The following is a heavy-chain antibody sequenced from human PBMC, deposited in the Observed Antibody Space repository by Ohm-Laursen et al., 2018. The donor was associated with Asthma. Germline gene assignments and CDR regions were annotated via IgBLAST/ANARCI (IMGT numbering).Heavy chain of an antibody. CDR1: GGSFSGHY. CDR2: INHGGST. V-gene: IGHV4-34*01. Sequence: SETLSLTCAVYGGSFSGHYWRWIRQPPGKGLEWIGEINHGGSTNYNPSLKSRVTISVNTSKNQFSLQLSSVTAADTAVYHCARDSDGVIDHWGQGALVTVSS. CDR3: ARDSDGVIDH. J-gene: IGHJ4*02. D-gene: IGHD3-16*02.